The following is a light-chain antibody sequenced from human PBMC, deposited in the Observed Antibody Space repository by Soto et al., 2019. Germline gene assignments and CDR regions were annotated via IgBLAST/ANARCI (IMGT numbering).Light chain of an antibody. J-gene: IGKJ2*01. V-gene: IGKV3-20*01. Sequence: EIVLTQSPGTLSFSPGERATLSCRASQSVSSSYLAWYQKKPCQAPRLLIYGASSRSTGIPDRFSGSGYGTDFTLTISRLEPEDFAVFYCQQYGSSPYTFGQGTKLEIK. CDR3: QQYGSSPYT. CDR2: GAS. CDR1: QSVSSSY.